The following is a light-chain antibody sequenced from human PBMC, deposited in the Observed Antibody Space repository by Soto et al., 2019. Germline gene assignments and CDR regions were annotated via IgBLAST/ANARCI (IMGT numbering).Light chain of an antibody. V-gene: IGLV2-14*03. CDR3: SSYTSSVTVV. CDR1: SSDVGGYNY. CDR2: DVS. J-gene: IGLJ2*01. Sequence: QSALTQPASVSGSPGQSIIISCTGTSSDVGGYNYVSWYQHHPGKAPKLVISDVSKRPSGVSDRFSASKSGNTASLTISGLQAEDEADYYCSSYTSSVTVVFGGGTKLTVL.